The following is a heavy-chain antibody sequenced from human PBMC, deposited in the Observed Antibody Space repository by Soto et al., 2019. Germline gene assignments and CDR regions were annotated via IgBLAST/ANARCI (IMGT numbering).Heavy chain of an antibody. V-gene: IGHV1-2*02. D-gene: IGHD1-1*01. CDR1: GCTFTDYY. CDR3: ARDSSPADDNWNVAYRWFDP. J-gene: IGHJ5*02. CDR2: FNPKTGGT. Sequence: QVQVVQSGAEAKRPGASLKVTCKASGCTFTDYYLHWVRQAPGQGLEWMGCFNPKTGGTEYAQKFQGRIIMARDTSIDTAYMELSSLRSDDTAMYYCARDSSPADDNWNVAYRWFDPWGQGTLVTVSS.